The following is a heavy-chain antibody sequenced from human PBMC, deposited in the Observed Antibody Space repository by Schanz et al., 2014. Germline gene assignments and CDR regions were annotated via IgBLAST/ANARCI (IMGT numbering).Heavy chain of an antibody. J-gene: IGHJ6*03. CDR3: ARENSSGCYPAVTYYIDV. D-gene: IGHD6-19*01. Sequence: QVQLVDSGGGLVQPGGSLRLSCAASGFVFRTFAMYWVRQAPGKGLEWVSIIYSGVSTYYADSVKGRFTVSRDNNWKTLSLQMNSLRSDDTAIYHCARENSSGCYPAVTYYIDVWGKGTTVTVSS. CDR2: IYSGVST. CDR1: GFVFRTFA. V-gene: IGHV3-NL1*01.